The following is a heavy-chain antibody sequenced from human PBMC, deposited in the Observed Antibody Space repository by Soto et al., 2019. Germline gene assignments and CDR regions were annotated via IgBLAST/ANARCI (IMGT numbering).Heavy chain of an antibody. J-gene: IGHJ3*02. CDR1: GFTFDDYA. CDR2: ISWNSGSI. V-gene: IGHV3-9*01. Sequence: EVQLVESGGGLVQPGRSLRLSCAASGFTFDDYAMHWVRQAPGKGLEWVSGISWNSGSIGYADSVKGRFTISRDNAKNSLYLQMNSLRAEDTALYYCAKDMSPIVATKRSAFDIWGQGTMVTVSS. D-gene: IGHD5-12*01. CDR3: AKDMSPIVATKRSAFDI.